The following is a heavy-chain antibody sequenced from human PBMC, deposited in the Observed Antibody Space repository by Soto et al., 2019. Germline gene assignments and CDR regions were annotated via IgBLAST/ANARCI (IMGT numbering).Heavy chain of an antibody. J-gene: IGHJ4*02. Sequence: VQLVESGGGLVQPGRSLRLSCAASGFTFDDYAMHWVRQAPGKGLEWVSGISWNSGSIGYADSVKGRFTISRDNAKNSLYLQMNSLRAEDTALYYCAKDYGPTVADPTYWGQGTLVTVSS. V-gene: IGHV3-9*01. CDR2: ISWNSGSI. D-gene: IGHD6-19*01. CDR1: GFTFDDYA. CDR3: AKDYGPTVADPTY.